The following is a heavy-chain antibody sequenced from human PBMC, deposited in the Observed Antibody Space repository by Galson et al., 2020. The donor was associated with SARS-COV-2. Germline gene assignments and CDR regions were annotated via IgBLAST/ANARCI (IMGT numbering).Heavy chain of an antibody. Sequence: SETLSLTCTVSGGSISSYYWSWIRQPAGKGLEWIGRIYTSGSTNYNPSLKSRVTMSVDTSKNQFSLKLSSVTAADTAVYYCARVSSSWYPPDAFDIGVQGTMVTVSS. CDR2: IYTSGST. CDR1: GGSISSYY. J-gene: IGHJ3*02. CDR3: ARVSSSWYPPDAFDI. D-gene: IGHD6-13*01. V-gene: IGHV4-4*07.